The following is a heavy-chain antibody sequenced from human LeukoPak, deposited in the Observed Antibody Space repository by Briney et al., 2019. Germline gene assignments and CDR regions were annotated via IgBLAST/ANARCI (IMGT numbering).Heavy chain of an antibody. V-gene: IGHV4-59*01. CDR2: IYYSGRT. J-gene: IGHJ4*02. D-gene: IGHD3-22*01. CDR1: GGSISDYY. Sequence: SETLSLTCTVFGGSISDYYWSWIRQPPGKGLEWIGYIYYSGRTNYNPSLKSRVTISVDRPKNQFSLKLSPVTAADTAVYYCARVLGSSGFYYFDCWGQGTLVTVSS. CDR3: ARVLGSSGFYYFDC.